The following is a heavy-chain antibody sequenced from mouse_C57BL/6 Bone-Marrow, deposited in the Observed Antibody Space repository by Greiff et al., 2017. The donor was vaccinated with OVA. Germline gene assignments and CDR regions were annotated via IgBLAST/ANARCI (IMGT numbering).Heavy chain of an antibody. CDR3: AREDYYGNSDY. Sequence: VQLQQPGAELVRPGTSVKLSCKASGYTFTSYWMHWVKQRPGQGLEWIGVIDPSDSYTNYNQKFKGKATLTVDTSSSTAYMQLSSLTSEDSAVYYGAREDYYGNSDYWGQGTTLTVSS. D-gene: IGHD2-1*01. CDR2: IDPSDSYT. CDR1: GYTFTSYW. V-gene: IGHV1-59*01. J-gene: IGHJ2*01.